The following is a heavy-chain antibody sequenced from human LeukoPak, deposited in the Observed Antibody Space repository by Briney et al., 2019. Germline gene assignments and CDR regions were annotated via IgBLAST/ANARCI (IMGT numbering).Heavy chain of an antibody. J-gene: IGHJ4*02. CDR2: IYYSGST. V-gene: IGHV4-59*08. Sequence: PSETLSLTCTVSGSSISAYYWTWIRQSPGEGLEWIGNIYYSGSTNSNPSLKSRVTISVDTSKNQFSLKLSSVTAADTAVYYCARHLGIFGVVIDAYYFDYWGQGTLVTVSS. D-gene: IGHD3-3*01. CDR1: GSSISAYY. CDR3: ARHLGIFGVVIDAYYFDY.